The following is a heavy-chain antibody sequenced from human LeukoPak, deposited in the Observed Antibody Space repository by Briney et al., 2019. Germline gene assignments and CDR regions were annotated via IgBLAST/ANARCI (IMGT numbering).Heavy chain of an antibody. CDR3: ARDWDWAFDY. CDR1: GFTFSSFE. Sequence: GGSLTLSCAASGFTFSSFEMNWVRQAPGKGLEWVSYIGTSTTTIYYADSVRGRFTISRDNAKSSLYLQMNSLRDEDTAVYYCARDWDWAFDYWGQGTLVTVSS. J-gene: IGHJ4*02. CDR2: IGTSTTTI. V-gene: IGHV3-48*03. D-gene: IGHD3/OR15-3a*01.